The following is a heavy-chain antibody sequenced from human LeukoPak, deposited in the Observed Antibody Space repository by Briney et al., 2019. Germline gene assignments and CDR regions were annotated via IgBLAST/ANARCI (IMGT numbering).Heavy chain of an antibody. Sequence: NPSETLSLSCAVYVGSLCGYYWSCIPPPPEKGVGCIGEIYHSGNTKYTPPLKSRVTITGDTSKNQFSLKLSSVTATDTAVYYCARGLLDSSGSDPNNDYWGQGTLVTVSS. CDR3: ARGLLDSSGSDPNNDY. D-gene: IGHD3-22*01. CDR2: IYHSGNT. V-gene: IGHV4-34*01. J-gene: IGHJ4*02. CDR1: VGSLCGYY.